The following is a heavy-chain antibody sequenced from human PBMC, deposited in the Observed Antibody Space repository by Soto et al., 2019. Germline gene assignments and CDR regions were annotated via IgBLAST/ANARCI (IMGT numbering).Heavy chain of an antibody. J-gene: IGHJ4*02. CDR2: INPSGGSA. D-gene: IGHD5-18*01. CDR3: SRVGGYSYCGVEY. V-gene: IGHV1-46*01. CDR1: GYTFTSYY. Sequence: QVQLVQSGAEVKKPGASVKVSCKSSGYTFTSYYMHWVRQAPGQGLEWMGIINPSGGSATYAQKCQGRVSMTRDTTASTLYMELSSLRSEDTAVYYCSRVGGYSYCGVEYWGKRTLVTVSS.